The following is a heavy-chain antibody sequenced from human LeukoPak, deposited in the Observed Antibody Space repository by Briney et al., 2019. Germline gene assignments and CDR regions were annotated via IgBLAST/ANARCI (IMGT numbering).Heavy chain of an antibody. CDR1: AFTFSSYA. J-gene: IGHJ4*02. D-gene: IGHD3-10*01. Sequence: GGSLRLSCAASAFTFSSYAMSWVRQAPGKGLEWVSAISGSGGSTYYADSVKGRFTISRDNSKNTLYLQMNSLRAEDTAVYYCAKGLAYYYALDYWGQGTLVTVSS. V-gene: IGHV3-23*01. CDR3: AKGLAYYYALDY. CDR2: ISGSGGST.